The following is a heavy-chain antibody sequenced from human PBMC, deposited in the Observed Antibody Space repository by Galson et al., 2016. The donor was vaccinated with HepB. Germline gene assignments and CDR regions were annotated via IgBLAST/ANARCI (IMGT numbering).Heavy chain of an antibody. CDR1: GGSISSYY. CDR2: IFYNGSP. D-gene: IGHD1-14*01. CDR3: ARITPLLHYAMDV. V-gene: IGHV4-59*01. Sequence: SETLSLTCTVSGGSISSYYWSWIRQPPGKGLAWIGYIFYNGSPNYFPSLKSRVTISLDASKNQFSLKLISVTAADTAVDYCARITPLLHYAMDVWGQGTTVTVSS. J-gene: IGHJ6*02.